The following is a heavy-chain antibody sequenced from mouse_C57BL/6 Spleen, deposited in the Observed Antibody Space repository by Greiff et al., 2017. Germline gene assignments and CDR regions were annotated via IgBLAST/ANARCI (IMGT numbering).Heavy chain of an antibody. CDR3: ASPYYYGSRGYAMDY. D-gene: IGHD1-1*01. CDR1: GFTFSSYA. CDR2: ISDGGSYT. J-gene: IGHJ4*01. V-gene: IGHV5-4*01. Sequence: EVQVVESGGGLVKPGGSLKLSCAASGFTFSSYAMSWVRQTPEKRLEWVATISDGGSYTYYPDNVKGRFTISRDNAKNNLYLQMSHLKSEDTAMYYCASPYYYGSRGYAMDYWGQGTSVTVSS.